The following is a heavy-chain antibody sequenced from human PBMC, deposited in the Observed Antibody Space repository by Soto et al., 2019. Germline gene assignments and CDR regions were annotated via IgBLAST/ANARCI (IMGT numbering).Heavy chain of an antibody. D-gene: IGHD6-13*01. CDR3: AEGGTAGFDY. V-gene: IGHV1-69*13. CDR2: IIPIFGTA. CDR1: RGTFSSYA. J-gene: IGHJ4*02. Sequence: SVKLSSKDCRGTFSSYALSWPRQAPGKGLEWMGGIIPIFGTANYAQKFQGRVTITADESTSTAYMELSSLRSEDTAVYYCAEGGTAGFDYWGQGTLVTVSS.